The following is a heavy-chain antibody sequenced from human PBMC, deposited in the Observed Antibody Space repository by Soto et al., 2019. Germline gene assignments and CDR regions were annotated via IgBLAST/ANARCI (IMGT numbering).Heavy chain of an antibody. CDR1: GFTFSSFG. Sequence: QVQLVESGGGVVQPGRSLRLSCAASGFTFSSFGMHWVRQAPGKGLEWVAVISFDGSNKYYADSVKGRFTISRDNSMNTLSLQMNSLKAEDTAVYYCAKDTSKYSNNWPAYYGLDVWGQGTTVTVSS. CDR3: AKDTSKYSNNWPAYYGLDV. V-gene: IGHV3-30*18. J-gene: IGHJ6*02. D-gene: IGHD1-1*01. CDR2: ISFDGSNK.